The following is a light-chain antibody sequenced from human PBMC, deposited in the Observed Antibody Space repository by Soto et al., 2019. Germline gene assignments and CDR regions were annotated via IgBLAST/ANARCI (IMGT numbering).Light chain of an antibody. CDR1: QSVGSK. J-gene: IGKJ4*01. Sequence: EIMMKQSPLTLSVSPGERATLSCRASQSVGSKLAWYQQRPGQAPRLLIYDASNRTTGIPARFSGSGSGTEFSLTISSLQSEDFAVYSCQQYGDWPGAFGEGTKVDI. CDR2: DAS. CDR3: QQYGDWPGA. V-gene: IGKV3D-15*01.